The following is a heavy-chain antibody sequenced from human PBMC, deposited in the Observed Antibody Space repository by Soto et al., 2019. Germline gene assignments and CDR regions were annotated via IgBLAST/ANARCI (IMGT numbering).Heavy chain of an antibody. CDR2: VSGSSSTT. Sequence: GGSLRLSXAASGFPFRSYAMDWVRQAPGKGLEWVSSVSGSSSTTYYADSVKGRFTITRDNSKNTMYLQMNSLRAEDTAVYYCARASYFVFEYWGQGALVTVSS. J-gene: IGHJ4*02. CDR1: GFPFRSYA. D-gene: IGHD1-26*01. CDR3: ARASYFVFEY. V-gene: IGHV3-23*01.